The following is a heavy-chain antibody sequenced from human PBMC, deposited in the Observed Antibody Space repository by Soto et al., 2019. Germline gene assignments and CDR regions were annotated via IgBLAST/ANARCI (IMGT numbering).Heavy chain of an antibody. Sequence: GASVKVSCKASGYTFTSYGFSWVRQAPGQGLEWMGWITAYNGNTNYAQKLQGRVTMTTDTSASTAYMELRSLTSEDTAVYYCVRTKGSGWHYFDYWGQGTLVTVSS. D-gene: IGHD6-19*01. CDR1: GYTFTSYG. CDR3: VRTKGSGWHYFDY. V-gene: IGHV1-18*01. CDR2: ITAYNGNT. J-gene: IGHJ4*02.